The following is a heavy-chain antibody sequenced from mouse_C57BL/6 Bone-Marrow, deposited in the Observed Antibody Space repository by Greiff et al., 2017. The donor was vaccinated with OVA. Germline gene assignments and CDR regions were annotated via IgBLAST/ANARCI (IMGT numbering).Heavy chain of an antibody. CDR1: GFTFSNYW. J-gene: IGHJ4*01. Sequence: EVKVEESGGGLVQPGGSMKLSCVASGFTFSNYWMNWVRQSPEKGLEWVAQIRLKSENYATHYAESVKGRFTISRDDSKSSVYLQMNNLRAEDTGIYYCTVKWRFYAMDYWGQGTSVTVSS. V-gene: IGHV6-3*01. CDR3: TVKWRFYAMDY. CDR2: IRLKSENYAT.